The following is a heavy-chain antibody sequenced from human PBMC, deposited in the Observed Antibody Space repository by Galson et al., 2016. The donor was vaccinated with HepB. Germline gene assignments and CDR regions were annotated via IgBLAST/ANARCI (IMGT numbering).Heavy chain of an antibody. D-gene: IGHD3-10*01. J-gene: IGHJ3*02. V-gene: IGHV1-45*02. CDR3: ARGSGSDSDAFDI. CDR2: IRPYNIST. Sequence: SVKVSCKASGFTFTYRFLHWVRQAPGQALEWMGCIRPYNISTNFAQKFQDRVTITRDRSLNTAYMVLSNLRSEDTAMYYCARGSGSDSDAFDIWGHGTMVTVAS. CDR1: GFTFTYRF.